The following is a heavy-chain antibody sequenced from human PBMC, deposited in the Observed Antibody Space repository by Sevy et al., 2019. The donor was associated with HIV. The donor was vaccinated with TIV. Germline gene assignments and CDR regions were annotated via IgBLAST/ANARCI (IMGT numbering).Heavy chain of an antibody. CDR3: AKGEVWSGYFSHDGFDV. J-gene: IGHJ3*01. V-gene: IGHV3-23*01. Sequence: GGSLRLSCAASGFTFSTYAMSWVRQAPGKGLEWVSTISGSGGSTYYADSVKGRFTISRDNSKNTQYLQMNSLRAEDTAVYYCAKGEVWSGYFSHDGFDVWGQGTMVTVSS. CDR2: ISGSGGST. CDR1: GFTFSTYA. D-gene: IGHD3-3*01.